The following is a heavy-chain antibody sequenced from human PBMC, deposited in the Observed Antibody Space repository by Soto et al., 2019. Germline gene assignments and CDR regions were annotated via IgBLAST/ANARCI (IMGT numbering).Heavy chain of an antibody. D-gene: IGHD3-22*01. J-gene: IGHJ4*02. V-gene: IGHV4-59*12. CDR1: GGSISNYY. CDR2: IYYSGST. Sequence: PSETLSLTCTVSGGSISNYYWTWIRQPPGKGQEWIGYIYYSGSTNYNPSLKSRVTISVDTSKNQFSLKLSSVTAADTAVYYCVIDSWYDSSGYSAAYYFDYWGQGTLVTVSS. CDR3: VIDSWYDSSGYSAAYYFDY.